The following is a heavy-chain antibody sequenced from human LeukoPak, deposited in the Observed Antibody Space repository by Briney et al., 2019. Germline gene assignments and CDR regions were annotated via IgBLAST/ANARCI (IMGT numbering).Heavy chain of an antibody. D-gene: IGHD6-19*01. CDR1: GFTFSSYG. Sequence: GGFLRLSCAASGFTFSSYGMHWVRQAPGKGLEWVAFIRYDGSNKYYADSVKGRFTISRDNSKNTLYLQMNSLRAEDTAVYYCAKRGIAVADYWGQGTLVTVSS. CDR2: IRYDGSNK. V-gene: IGHV3-30*02. CDR3: AKRGIAVADY. J-gene: IGHJ4*02.